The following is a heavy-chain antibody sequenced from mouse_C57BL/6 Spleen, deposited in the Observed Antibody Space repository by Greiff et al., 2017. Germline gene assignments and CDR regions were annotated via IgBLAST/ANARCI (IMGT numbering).Heavy chain of an antibody. CDR3: ARADGYWYFDV. D-gene: IGHD1-1*01. V-gene: IGHV3-6*01. CDR1: GYSITSGYY. CDR2: ISYDGSN. J-gene: IGHJ1*03. Sequence: EVKLMESGPGLVKPSQSLSLTCSVTGYSITSGYYWNWIRQFPGNKLEWMGYISYDGSNNYNPSLKNRISITRDTSKNQFFLKLNSVTTEDTATYYGARADGYWYFDVWGTGTTVTVSS.